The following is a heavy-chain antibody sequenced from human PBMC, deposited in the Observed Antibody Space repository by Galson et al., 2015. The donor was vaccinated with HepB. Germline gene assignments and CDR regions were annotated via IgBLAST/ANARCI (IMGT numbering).Heavy chain of an antibody. J-gene: IGHJ3*02. D-gene: IGHD6-13*01. CDR2: ISYDGSNK. Sequence: SLRLSCAASGFTFSSYAMHWVRQAPGKGLEWVAVISYDGSNKYYADSVKGRFTISRDNSKNTLYLQMNSLRAEDTAVYYCARDMWAGEQQLGTDAFDIWGQGTMVTVSS. V-gene: IGHV3-30*04. CDR3: ARDMWAGEQQLGTDAFDI. CDR1: GFTFSSYA.